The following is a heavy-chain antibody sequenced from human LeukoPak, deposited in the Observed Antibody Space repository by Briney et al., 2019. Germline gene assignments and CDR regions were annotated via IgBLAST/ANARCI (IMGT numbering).Heavy chain of an antibody. CDR2: IRSDGSNK. J-gene: IGHJ3*02. V-gene: IGHV3-30*02. CDR3: AKGGYCSGGSCYADAFDI. D-gene: IGHD2-15*01. Sequence: GGSLRLSCAGSGFSFSSYGMHWVRQAPGKGLEWMAFIRSDGSNKYYADSVKGRFTISRDNSKNTLYLQMNSLRAEDTAVYYCAKGGYCSGGSCYADAFDIWGQGTMVTVSS. CDR1: GFSFSSYG.